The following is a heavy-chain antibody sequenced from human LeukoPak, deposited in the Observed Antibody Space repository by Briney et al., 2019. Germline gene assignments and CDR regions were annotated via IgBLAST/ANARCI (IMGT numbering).Heavy chain of an antibody. J-gene: IGHJ4*02. D-gene: IGHD3-10*01. CDR3: ARRFTGSRSDSEFDY. CDR1: GVSISAYS. V-gene: IGHV4-59*08. Sequence: SETLSLTCTVSGVSISAYSWSWIRQPPGKGLEWIGYIKNDGVTNYHPSLKSRVSILVDTSKSQFSLILSSVTAADTAVYYCARRFTGSRSDSEFDYWGQGTLVTVSS. CDR2: IKNDGVT.